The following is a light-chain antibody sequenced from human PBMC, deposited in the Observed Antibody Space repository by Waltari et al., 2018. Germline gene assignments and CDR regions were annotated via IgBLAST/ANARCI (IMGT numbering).Light chain of an antibody. CDR2: AAS. V-gene: IGKV1-39*01. CDR1: QSISSY. CDR3: QQSYSTPRT. J-gene: IGKJ2*01. Sequence: DIQMTQSPSSLSACVGARVTITCRASQSISSYLNWYQQKPGKAPKLLIYAASSLQSGVPSRFSGSGSGTDFTLTISSLQPEDFATYYCQQSYSTPRTFGQGTKLEIK.